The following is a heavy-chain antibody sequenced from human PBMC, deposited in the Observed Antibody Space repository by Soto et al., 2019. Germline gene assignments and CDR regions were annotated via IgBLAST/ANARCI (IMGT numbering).Heavy chain of an antibody. Sequence: EVQLVESGGGLVQPGRSLRLSCAASGFTFDDYAMHWVRQAPGKGLEWVSGISWNSGSIGYADSVKGRFTISRDNAKNSLYLQMNSPRAEDTALYYCAKDEGGMDVWGQGTTVTVSS. V-gene: IGHV3-9*01. CDR3: AKDEGGMDV. CDR1: GFTFDDYA. J-gene: IGHJ6*02. CDR2: ISWNSGSI.